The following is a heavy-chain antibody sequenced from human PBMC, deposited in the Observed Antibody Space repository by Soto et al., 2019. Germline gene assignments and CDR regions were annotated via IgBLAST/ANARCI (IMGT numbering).Heavy chain of an antibody. CDR1: GFTFSSYA. V-gene: IGHV3-23*01. CDR3: AKDLGGHYYDSTWAFDY. J-gene: IGHJ4*02. Sequence: GGSLRLSCAASGFTFSSYAMSWVRQAPGKGLEWVSAISGSGGSTYYADSVKGRFTISRDNSKNTLYLQMNSLRAEDTAVYYCAKDLGGHYYDSTWAFDYWGQGTLVTVSS. CDR2: ISGSGGST. D-gene: IGHD3-22*01.